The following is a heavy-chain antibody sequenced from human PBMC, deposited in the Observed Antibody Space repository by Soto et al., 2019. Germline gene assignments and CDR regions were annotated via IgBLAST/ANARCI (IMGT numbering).Heavy chain of an antibody. J-gene: IGHJ3*02. Sequence: QVQLPESGPGLVKPSETLSLTCTVSGGSISSYYWSWIRQPPGKGLEWIGYIYYSGSTNYNPSLRSRVTISVDTSKTQFSLKLSSVTAADTAVYYCARVWGGAFDIWGQGTMVTVSS. D-gene: IGHD3-10*01. CDR1: GGSISSYY. CDR3: ARVWGGAFDI. CDR2: IYYSGST. V-gene: IGHV4-59*01.